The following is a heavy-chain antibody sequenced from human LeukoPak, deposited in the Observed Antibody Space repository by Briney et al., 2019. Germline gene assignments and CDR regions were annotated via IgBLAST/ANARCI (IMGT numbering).Heavy chain of an antibody. J-gene: IGHJ5*02. CDR3: ARDRPHNWFDP. CDR2: INPGGDYT. CDR1: GYTFTSYY. V-gene: IGHV1-46*01. Sequence: ASVKVSCKASGYTFTSYYMHWVRQAPGEGLEWVGLINPGGDYTNYAQKFQGRVTMTTDTSTTTVYMELISLRSEDTAVYYCARDRPHNWFDPWGQGTLVTVSP.